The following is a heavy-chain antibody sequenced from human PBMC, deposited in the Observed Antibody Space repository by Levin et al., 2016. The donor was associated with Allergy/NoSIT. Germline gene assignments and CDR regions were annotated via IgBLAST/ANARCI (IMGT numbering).Heavy chain of an antibody. V-gene: IGHV4-38-2*02. J-gene: IGHJ5*02. CDR3: ARAPAATAYNWFDP. CDR2: IYHSGGT. Sequence: WIRQPPGKGLEWIGNIYHSGGTSYNPSLKSRVTISVDTSKNQFSLKLSSVTAADTAVYYCARAPAATAYNWFDPWGQGTLVTVSS. D-gene: IGHD2-2*01.